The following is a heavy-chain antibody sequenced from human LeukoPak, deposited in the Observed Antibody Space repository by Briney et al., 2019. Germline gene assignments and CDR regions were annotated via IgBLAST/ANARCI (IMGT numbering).Heavy chain of an antibody. Sequence: SETLSLTCTVSGGSISSSSYYWGWIRQPPGKGLEWIGSIYYSGSTYYNPSLKSRVTISVDTSKNQFSLKLSSVTAADTAVYYCARLFTMSYFDYWGQGTLVTVSS. J-gene: IGHJ4*02. CDR3: ARLFTMSYFDY. CDR2: IYYSGST. V-gene: IGHV4-39*01. D-gene: IGHD3-22*01. CDR1: GGSISSSSYY.